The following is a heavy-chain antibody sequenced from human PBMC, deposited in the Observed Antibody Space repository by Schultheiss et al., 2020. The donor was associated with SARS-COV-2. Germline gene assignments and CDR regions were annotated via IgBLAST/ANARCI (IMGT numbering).Heavy chain of an antibody. CDR2: ISYDGTKK. CDR1: EFNFTHYP. CDR3: ARAKDPNWNYARPFDP. J-gene: IGHJ5*02. V-gene: IGHV3-30*04. Sequence: GESLKISCAASEFNFTHYPMNWVRQAPGKGLEWLTLISYDGTKKYYADSVKGRFTISRDNAKNSLYLQMNSLRAEDTAVYYCARAKDPNWNYARPFDPWGQGTLVTVSS. D-gene: IGHD1-7*01.